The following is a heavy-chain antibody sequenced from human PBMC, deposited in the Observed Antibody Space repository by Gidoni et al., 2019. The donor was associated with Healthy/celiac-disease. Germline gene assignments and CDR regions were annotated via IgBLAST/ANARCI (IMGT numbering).Heavy chain of an antibody. CDR1: GGFISSSSYY. Sequence: QLQLQESVPGLVKPSETLSLTCTVSGGFISSSSYYWGWIRQPPGKGLEWIGSIYYSGSTYYNPSLKSRVTISVDTSKNQFSLKLSSVTAADTAVYYCARTHDYDFWSGGMAWFDPWGQGTLVTVSS. CDR2: IYYSGST. D-gene: IGHD3-3*01. V-gene: IGHV4-39*01. J-gene: IGHJ5*02. CDR3: ARTHDYDFWSGGMAWFDP.